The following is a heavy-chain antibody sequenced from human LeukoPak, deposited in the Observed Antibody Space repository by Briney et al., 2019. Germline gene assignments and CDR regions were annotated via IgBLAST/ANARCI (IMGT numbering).Heavy chain of an antibody. V-gene: IGHV4-4*07. Sequence: KPSEPLSLTCTVSGGSISNWYWSWFRQPAGKGLEWIGRIYTSGSTIYNPSLKSRVTMSVDTSTNQISLRLTSVTAADTAMYYCARKLASSTLKAGAFDIWGQGTMVTVSS. D-gene: IGHD2-2*01. CDR2: IYTSGST. CDR1: GGSISNWY. J-gene: IGHJ3*02. CDR3: ARKLASSTLKAGAFDI.